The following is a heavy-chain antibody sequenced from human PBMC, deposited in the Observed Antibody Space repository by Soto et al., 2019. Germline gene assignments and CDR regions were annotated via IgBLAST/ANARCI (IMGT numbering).Heavy chain of an antibody. Sequence: GGSLRLSCAASGFTFNTYAMSWVRQAPGKGLEWVSSISSSGGSTYYADSVRGRFAISRDNSKNTLFLQVDTLRAEDTAVYYCARDGSSGWYDSYFDPWGQGTLVTVSS. CDR2: ISSSGGST. D-gene: IGHD6-19*01. V-gene: IGHV3-23*01. J-gene: IGHJ5*02. CDR1: GFTFNTYA. CDR3: ARDGSSGWYDSYFDP.